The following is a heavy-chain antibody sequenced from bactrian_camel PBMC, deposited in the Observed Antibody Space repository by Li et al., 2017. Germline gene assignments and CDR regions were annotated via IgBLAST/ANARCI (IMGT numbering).Heavy chain of an antibody. CDR2: IDSDGST. J-gene: IGHJ7*01. CDR1: GYHQGDGC. Sequence: VQLVESGGGSVQAGGSLTLSCTVSGYHQGDGCMAWFRQAPGKKREAVAAIDSDGSTSYADSVKGRFAISKDSAKNTLYLQMNSLKPEDTAIYYCAALEGMRRGPVGGVCSKYAMDYWGKGTQVTVS. D-gene: IGHD3*01. V-gene: IGHV3S53*01.